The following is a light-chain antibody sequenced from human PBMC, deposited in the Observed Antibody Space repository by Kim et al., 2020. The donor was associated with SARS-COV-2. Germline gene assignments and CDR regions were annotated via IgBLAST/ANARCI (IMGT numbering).Light chain of an antibody. Sequence: GQSITISCTGTSSDGGSYNLVSWYQQHPGKAHKLMIYEVSKRPSGVSNRFSGSKSGNTASLTISGLQAEDEADYYCCSYAGSSTYVFGTGTKVTVL. V-gene: IGLV2-23*02. CDR1: SSDGGSYNL. J-gene: IGLJ1*01. CDR3: CSYAGSSTYV. CDR2: EVS.